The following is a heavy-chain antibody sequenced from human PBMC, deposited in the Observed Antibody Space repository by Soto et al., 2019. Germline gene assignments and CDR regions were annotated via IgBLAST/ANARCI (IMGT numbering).Heavy chain of an antibody. Sequence: QVQLVESGGGVVQPGRSLRLSCAASGFTFSSYAMHWVRQAPGKGLEWVAVISYDGSNKYYADSVKGRFTISRDNSKNTRYLQMNSLRAEDTAVYYCATTFHPFRAFDIWGQGTMVTVSS. CDR2: ISYDGSNK. J-gene: IGHJ3*02. CDR1: GFTFSSYA. V-gene: IGHV3-30-3*01. CDR3: ATTFHPFRAFDI.